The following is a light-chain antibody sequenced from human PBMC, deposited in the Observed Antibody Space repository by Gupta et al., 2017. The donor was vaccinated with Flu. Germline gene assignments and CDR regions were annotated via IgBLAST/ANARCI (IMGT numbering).Light chain of an antibody. J-gene: IGKJ4*01. CDR1: QTVGNNY. CDR2: DAS. Sequence: EIVFTQSPGTLSFSPGERATLSCWASQTVGNNYLAWYQQKPGQAPRLLIYDASNKAAGIPDRFSGSGSGTDFTLTISGLEPQDFAVYYCHQYASSPLTFGGGTKVEIK. V-gene: IGKV3-20*01. CDR3: HQYASSPLT.